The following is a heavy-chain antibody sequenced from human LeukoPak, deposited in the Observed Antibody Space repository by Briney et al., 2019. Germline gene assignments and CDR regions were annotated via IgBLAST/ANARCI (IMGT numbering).Heavy chain of an antibody. CDR2: INPSGGST. D-gene: IGHD6-19*01. CDR1: GYIFTNYY. CDR3: ARDRSSGWYPLDY. V-gene: IGHV1-46*01. Sequence: ASVKVSCKASGYIFTNYYMHWVRQAPGQGLEWMGIINPSGGSTSYAQKFQGRVTMTRDTSTRTVYMDMSSLRSEDTAVYYCARDRSSGWYPLDYWGQGTLVSVAS. J-gene: IGHJ4*02.